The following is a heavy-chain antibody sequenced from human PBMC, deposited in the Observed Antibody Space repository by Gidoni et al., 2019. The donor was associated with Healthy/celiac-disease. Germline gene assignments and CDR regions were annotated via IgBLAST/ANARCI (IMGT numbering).Heavy chain of an antibody. D-gene: IGHD1-26*01. V-gene: IGHV3-9*01. J-gene: IGHJ4*02. CDR1: GFTFDDYA. CDR2: ISWNSGSI. Sequence: EVQLVESGGGLVQPGRSLRLSCAASGFTFDDYAMHWVRQAPGKGLEWVSGISWNSGSIGYADSVKGRFTISRDNAKNSLYLQMNSLRAEDTALYYCAKDYNEWEHFDYWGQGTLVTVSS. CDR3: AKDYNEWEHFDY.